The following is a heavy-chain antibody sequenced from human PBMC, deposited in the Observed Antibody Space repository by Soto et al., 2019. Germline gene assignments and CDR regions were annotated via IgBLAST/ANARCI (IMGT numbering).Heavy chain of an antibody. Sequence: ASVKVSCKASGYTXTSYGISWVRXAPGQGLEWMGWISAYNGNTNYAQKLQGRVTMTTDTSTSTAYMELRSLRSDDTAVYYCARDHYYGDYGWRWFDPWGQGTLVTVSS. D-gene: IGHD4-17*01. CDR1: GYTXTSYG. J-gene: IGHJ5*02. CDR2: ISAYNGNT. CDR3: ARDHYYGDYGWRWFDP. V-gene: IGHV1-18*01.